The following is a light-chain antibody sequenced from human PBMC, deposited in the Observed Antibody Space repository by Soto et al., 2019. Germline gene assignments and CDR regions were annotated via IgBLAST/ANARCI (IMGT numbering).Light chain of an antibody. V-gene: IGKV3-20*01. CDR3: QQYGSSPRT. Sequence: EIVLTQSPATLSLSPGDRATLNCRASESVRSSYLAWYQQQPGQAPRLLIHGASRRATGIPDRFSGSGSGTDFTLTISRLEPEDFAVYYCQQYGSSPRTFGQGTKVDI. J-gene: IGKJ1*01. CDR2: GAS. CDR1: ESVRSSY.